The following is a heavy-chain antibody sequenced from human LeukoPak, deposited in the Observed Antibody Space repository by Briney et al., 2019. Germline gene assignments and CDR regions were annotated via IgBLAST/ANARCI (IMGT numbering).Heavy chain of an antibody. Sequence: ASVKVSCKASGYTFTSYGISWVRQAPGQGLEWMGWISAYNGNTNYAQKFQGRVTMTRDTSTSTVYMELSSLRSEDTAVYYCARDLGVYDSSGYYYRGLDYWGQGTLVTVSS. CDR2: ISAYNGNT. J-gene: IGHJ4*02. V-gene: IGHV1-18*01. D-gene: IGHD3-22*01. CDR1: GYTFTSYG. CDR3: ARDLGVYDSSGYYYRGLDY.